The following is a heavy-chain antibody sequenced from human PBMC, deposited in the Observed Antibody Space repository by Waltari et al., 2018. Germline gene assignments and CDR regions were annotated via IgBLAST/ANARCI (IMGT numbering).Heavy chain of an antibody. J-gene: IGHJ4*02. CDR2: ISGSGGST. CDR1: GFTFSSST. CDR3: AKDDFSQWELHTN. Sequence: EVQLLESGGGLVQPGGSLRPSCAATGFTFSSSTMSWVRRAPGKGLEWVSAISGSGGSTYYADSVKGRFTLSRDNSKNTLYLQMNSLRADDTAVYYCAKDDFSQWELHTNWGQGTLVTVSS. D-gene: IGHD1-26*01. V-gene: IGHV3-23*01.